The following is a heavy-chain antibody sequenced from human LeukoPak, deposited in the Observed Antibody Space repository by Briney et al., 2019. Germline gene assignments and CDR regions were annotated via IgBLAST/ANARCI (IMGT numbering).Heavy chain of an antibody. CDR2: ISDDGRRK. CDR1: GCTFSRSG. D-gene: IGHD6-19*01. J-gene: IGHJ4*02. V-gene: IGHV3-30*18. CDR3: GKDLTGGWSLDY. Sequence: GGSLRLSCAASGCTFSRSGMHWVRQAPGKGLEWAAFISDDGRRKYYADSVKGRFTISRDDSKNTVYLQMNSLRSEDTAMYYCGKDLTGGWSLDYWGQGPLVTVSS.